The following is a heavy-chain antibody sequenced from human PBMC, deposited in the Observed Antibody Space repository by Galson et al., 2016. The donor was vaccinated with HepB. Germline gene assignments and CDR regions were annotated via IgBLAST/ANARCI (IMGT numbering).Heavy chain of an antibody. CDR2: ISVSGGST. J-gene: IGHJ4*02. D-gene: IGHD2-21*01. CDR1: GFTFKSYT. V-gene: IGHV3-23*01. Sequence: SLRLSCAASGFTFKSYTMSWVRRAPGKGLQWVAGISVSGGSTYYAAPVKGRFTISRDNAKKSLYLQMDSVRAEDTAVYYCAKGAYCGDDCYSFFDSWGRGTLVTVSS. CDR3: AKGAYCGDDCYSFFDS.